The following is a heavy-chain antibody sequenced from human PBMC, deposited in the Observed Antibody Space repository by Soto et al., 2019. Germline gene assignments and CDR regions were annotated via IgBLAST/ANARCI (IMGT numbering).Heavy chain of an antibody. Sequence: RLSCAASGFTFSSYWMSWVRQAPGKGLEGVANIKQDGSEKYYVDSVKGRFTISRDNANNSLYLQMNSLSAEDTAVYYCARDTWFDYWGQGTLVTVSS. CDR3: ARDTWFDY. CDR1: GFTFSSYW. J-gene: IGHJ4*02. CDR2: IKQDGSEK. V-gene: IGHV3-7*01.